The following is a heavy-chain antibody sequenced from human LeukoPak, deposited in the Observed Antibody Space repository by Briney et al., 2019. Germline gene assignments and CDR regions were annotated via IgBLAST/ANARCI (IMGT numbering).Heavy chain of an antibody. CDR1: GFTFDDYA. J-gene: IGHJ4*02. CDR3: ATVWLTAPYFDN. D-gene: IGHD6-19*01. CDR2: ISWNSGSI. Sequence: PGGSLRLSCAASGFTFDDYAMHWVRQAPGKGLEWVSGISWNSGSIGYADSVKGRFTISRDNAKNSLYLQMNSLGAEDTAVYYCATVWLTAPYFDNWGQGTLVTVSS. V-gene: IGHV3-9*01.